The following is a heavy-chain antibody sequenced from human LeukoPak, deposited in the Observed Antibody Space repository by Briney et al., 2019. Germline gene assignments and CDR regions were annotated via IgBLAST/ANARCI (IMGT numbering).Heavy chain of an antibody. CDR1: GFTFSTYA. J-gene: IGHJ5*02. CDR2: ISSNGDST. D-gene: IGHD5-12*01. Sequence: GGSLRLSCSASGFTFSTYAMQWVRQAPGKGLEYVSAISSNGDSTYYADSVKGRFTISRDNSKNTLYLQMSSLRPDDTAVYYCVRTYDENPLGWFDPWGQGTLVTVSS. CDR3: VRTYDENPLGWFDP. V-gene: IGHV3-64D*09.